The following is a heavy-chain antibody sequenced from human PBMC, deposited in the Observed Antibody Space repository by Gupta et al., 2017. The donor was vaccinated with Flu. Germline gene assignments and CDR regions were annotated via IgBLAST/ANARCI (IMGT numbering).Heavy chain of an antibody. CDR2: IKEDGSVK. CDR3: ARDNGYNRFDY. V-gene: IGHV3-7*01. D-gene: IGHD5-24*01. J-gene: IGHJ4*02. Sequence: GLEWVANIKEDGSVKNYVDSVEGRFIVSRDNARNSLFLQMYSLRVEDTAVYYCARDNGYNRFDYWGQGTLVTVSS.